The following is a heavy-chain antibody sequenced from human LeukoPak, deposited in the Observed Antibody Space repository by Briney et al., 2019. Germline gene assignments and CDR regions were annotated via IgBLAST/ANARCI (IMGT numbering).Heavy chain of an antibody. D-gene: IGHD3-10*01. CDR3: ARAGSGSSYDC. CDR1: GFALSTYW. J-gene: IGHJ4*02. V-gene: IGHV3-74*01. Sequence: PGGSLRLSCAASGFALSTYWMHWVRQAPGKGLVWVSLINSDGSNTLYAGSVKGRFTISRDTAKNTLYLDMNRLRADDTAVYYCARAGSGSSYDCWGQGTPVTVSS. CDR2: INSDGSNT.